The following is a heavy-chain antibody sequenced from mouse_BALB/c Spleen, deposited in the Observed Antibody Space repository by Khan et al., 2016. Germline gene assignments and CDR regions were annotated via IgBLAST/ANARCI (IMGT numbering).Heavy chain of an antibody. CDR1: GYTFSTYW. J-gene: IGHJ4*01. V-gene: IGHV1-9*01. CDR2: ILPGSGDT. Sequence: QVQLQQSGTELMTPGASVKISCKATGYTFSTYWIEWVKQRPGHGLEWIGEILPGSGDTNHNEKFMGKATTTADTSSNISQQQLSILTSEDSAAYYCARGGLDYWGQGISVTVSS. CDR3: ARGGLDY.